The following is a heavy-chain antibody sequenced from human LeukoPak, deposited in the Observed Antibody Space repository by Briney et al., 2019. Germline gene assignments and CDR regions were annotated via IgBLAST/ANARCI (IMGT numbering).Heavy chain of an antibody. CDR3: VREGEGPLSKDFDY. Sequence: ASVKVSCKSSGFTFTDHYIHWVRQAPGQGLEWMGYIGPHSTFASSPQEFQGRVTMTRDTSMTTAYMELTRLTSDDTAVYYCVREGEGPLSKDFDYWGQGTLVTVSS. V-gene: IGHV1-2*02. J-gene: IGHJ4*02. D-gene: IGHD2/OR15-2a*01. CDR2: IGPHSTFA. CDR1: GFTFTDHY.